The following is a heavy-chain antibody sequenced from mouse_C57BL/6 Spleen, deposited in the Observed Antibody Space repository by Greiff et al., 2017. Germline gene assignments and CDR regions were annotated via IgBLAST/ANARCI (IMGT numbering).Heavy chain of an antibody. CDR2: IDPETGGT. J-gene: IGHJ3*01. V-gene: IGHV1-15*01. CDR1: GYTFTDYE. CDR3: TQIYYGNYGFVY. Sequence: QVQLQQSGAELVRPGASVTLSCKASGYTFTDYEMHWVKQTPVHGLEWIGAIDPETGGTAYNQKFKGKAILTAAKSSSTAYMELRSLTSEDSAVYYCTQIYYGNYGFVYWGQGTLVTVSA. D-gene: IGHD2-1*01.